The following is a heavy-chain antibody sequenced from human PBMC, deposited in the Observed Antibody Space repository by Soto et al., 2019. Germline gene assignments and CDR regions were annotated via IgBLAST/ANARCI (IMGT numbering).Heavy chain of an antibody. Sequence: ASVKVSCKASGYTFSSYGITWVRQAPGQGLEWMGWTSAYNGNTNYAQKLQGRLTMTTDTSTSTAYMELRSLRSDATAVYYCARGYTQSTVTQIRYWGQGTLVTVSS. D-gene: IGHD4-17*01. CDR1: GYTFSSYG. CDR2: TSAYNGNT. J-gene: IGHJ4*02. CDR3: ARGYTQSTVTQIRY. V-gene: IGHV1-18*01.